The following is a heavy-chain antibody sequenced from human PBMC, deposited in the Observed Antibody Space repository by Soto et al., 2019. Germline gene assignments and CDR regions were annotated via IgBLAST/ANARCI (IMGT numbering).Heavy chain of an antibody. D-gene: IGHD6-13*01. CDR1: GGTFRNHV. J-gene: IGHJ4*02. V-gene: IGHV1-69*01. CDR3: AIPLPKQQLVRGAFDH. Sequence: QVQLVKSGAEVKKPGSSVKLSCTTSGGTFRNHVINWVRQAPGQGLEWMGGSIPVFGTANYAQTFQGRFTITAEEARSTAYMELSSLSSEDTAVYYCAIPLPKQQLVRGAFDHWGQGTLVTVAS. CDR2: SIPVFGTA.